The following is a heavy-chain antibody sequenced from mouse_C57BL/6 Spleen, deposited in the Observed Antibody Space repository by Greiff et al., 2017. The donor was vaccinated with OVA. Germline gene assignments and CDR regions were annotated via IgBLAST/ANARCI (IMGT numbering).Heavy chain of an antibody. CDR1: GYSITSGYY. Sequence: EVKLQESGPGLVKPSQSLSLTCSVTGYSITSGYYWNWIRQFPGNKLEWMGYISYDGSNNYNPSLKNRISITRDTSKNQFFLKLNSVTTEDTATYYCARGSPLYYGSTFAYWGQGTLVTVSA. CDR2: ISYDGSN. D-gene: IGHD1-1*01. J-gene: IGHJ3*01. CDR3: ARGSPLYYGSTFAY. V-gene: IGHV3-6*01.